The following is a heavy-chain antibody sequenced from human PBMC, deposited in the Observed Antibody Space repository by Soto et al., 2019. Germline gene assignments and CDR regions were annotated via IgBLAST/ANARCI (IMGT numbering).Heavy chain of an antibody. CDR1: GFTFNTYA. CDR2: ITPDGTEQ. V-gene: IGHV3-30*18. D-gene: IGHD1-26*01. CDR3: AKRGILGAQGMAYFDL. Sequence: QVQLMESGGGVVQPGRSLRLSCAASGFTFNTYAMHWVRQAPGKGLEWVAVITPDGTEQYYAASVKGRVTISRDNSKNTLYLQLNSLGLEDMSIYHCAKRGILGAQGMAYFDLWGRGTLVTVSS. J-gene: IGHJ2*01.